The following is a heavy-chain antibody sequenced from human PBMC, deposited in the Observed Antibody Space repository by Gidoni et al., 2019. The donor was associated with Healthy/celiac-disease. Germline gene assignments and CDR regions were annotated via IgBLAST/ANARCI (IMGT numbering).Heavy chain of an antibody. D-gene: IGHD4-17*01. CDR1: GGSFSGYY. J-gene: IGHJ5*02. CDR2: INHSGST. Sequence: QVQLQQWGAGLLKPSETLSLTCAVYGGSFSGYYWSWIRQPPGKGLEWIGEINHSGSTNYNPSLKSRVTISVDTSKNQFSLKLSSVTAADTAVYYCARDFWGDYVSDWFDPWGQGTLVTVSS. CDR3: ARDFWGDYVSDWFDP. V-gene: IGHV4-34*01.